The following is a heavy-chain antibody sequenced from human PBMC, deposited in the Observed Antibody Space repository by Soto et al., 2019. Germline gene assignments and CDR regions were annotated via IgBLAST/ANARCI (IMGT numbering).Heavy chain of an antibody. CDR3: ARPKDYDDCLDL. CDR1: GYAFTCFN. CDR2: INAGNGNT. V-gene: IGHV1-3*01. D-gene: IGHD3-22*01. Sequence: ASVKVSCKASGYAFTCFNIHWVRQAPGQRLEWMGWINAGNGNTKYSQKFQGRVTFTRDTSANTAYMELSSLISEDTAVYYCARPKDYDDCLDLWGQGTLVTVS. J-gene: IGHJ4*02.